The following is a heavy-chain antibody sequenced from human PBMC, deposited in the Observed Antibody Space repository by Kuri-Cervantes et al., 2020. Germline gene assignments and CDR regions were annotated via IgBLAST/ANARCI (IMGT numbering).Heavy chain of an antibody. Sequence: ASVKVSCKASGYTFTSYAMHWVRQAPGQRLEWMGWISAGNGNTKYSQKFQGRVTITRDTSASTAYMELSSLRSEDTAVYYCARGIEAGAVDYWGQGTLVTVSS. CDR3: ARGIEAGAVDY. J-gene: IGHJ4*02. CDR2: ISAGNGNT. V-gene: IGHV1-3*01. D-gene: IGHD2-15*01. CDR1: GYTFTSYA.